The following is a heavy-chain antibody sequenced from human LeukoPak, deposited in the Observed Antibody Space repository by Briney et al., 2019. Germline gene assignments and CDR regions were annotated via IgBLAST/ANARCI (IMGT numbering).Heavy chain of an antibody. CDR3: TTDDFWSGSDY. D-gene: IGHD3-3*01. CDR1: GFTFSNAW. J-gene: IGHJ4*02. CDR2: IKSKTDGGTT. Sequence: GGSLRLSCAASGFTFSNAWMSWVRQAPGKGLEWVGRIKSKTDGGTTDYAAPVKGRFTISRDDSKNTLYLQMNSLKTEDTAAYYCTTDDFWSGSDYWGQGTLVTVSS. V-gene: IGHV3-15*01.